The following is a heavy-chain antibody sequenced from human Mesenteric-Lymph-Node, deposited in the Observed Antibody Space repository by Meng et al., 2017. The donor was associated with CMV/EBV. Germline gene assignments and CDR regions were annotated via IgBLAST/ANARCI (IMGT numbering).Heavy chain of an antibody. V-gene: IGHV2-5*01. J-gene: IGHJ4*02. CDR3: VHRRRRDGDNLPFDF. CDR2: IYWNDDK. CDR1: GFSLSTRGVC. Sequence: SGFSLSTRGVCVGWIRQPPGKALEWLALIYWNDDKRYSPSLKTRLTITKDTSKNQVVLTMTNMDPVDTATYFCVHRRRRDGDNLPFDFWGQGTLVTSPQ. D-gene: IGHD5-24*01.